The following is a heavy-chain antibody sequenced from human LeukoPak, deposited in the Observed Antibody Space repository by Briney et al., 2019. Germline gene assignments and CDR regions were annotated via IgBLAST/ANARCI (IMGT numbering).Heavy chain of an antibody. J-gene: IGHJ4*02. D-gene: IGHD1-1*01. CDR3: AREQLVFSLGL. CDR1: GFTFSRYW. Sequence: TGGSLRLSCAASGFTFSRYWMHWVRQVPGKGLVWVSRIKGDESSTNYADSVKGRFTISRDNAKNTLHLQMNSLRVEDTGVYYCAREQLVFSLGLWGQGTLVTVSS. V-gene: IGHV3-74*01. CDR2: IKGDESST.